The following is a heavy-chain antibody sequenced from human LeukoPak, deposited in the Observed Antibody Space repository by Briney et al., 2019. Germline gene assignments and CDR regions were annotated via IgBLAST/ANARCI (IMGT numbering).Heavy chain of an antibody. CDR1: GFTLSSHW. CDR3: ARGAQDSGSNYDYYYAMDV. V-gene: IGHV3-74*01. J-gene: IGHJ6*02. Sequence: GGSLRLSCAASGFTLSSHWMDWVRQAPGKGLVWVSRINNDGSSTSHADSVKGRFTISRDNPKNTLYLQMNSLRAEDTAVYYCARGAQDSGSNYDYYYAMDVWGHGTTVTVSS. CDR2: INNDGSST. D-gene: IGHD1-26*01.